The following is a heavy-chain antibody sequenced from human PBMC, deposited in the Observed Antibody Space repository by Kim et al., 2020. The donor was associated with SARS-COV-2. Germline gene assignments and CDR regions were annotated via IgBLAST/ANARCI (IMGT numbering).Heavy chain of an antibody. J-gene: IGHJ4*02. V-gene: IGHV1-2*04. CDR3: AREGGSGSYSLHFDY. Sequence: RFQGWVTMTRDTSISTAYMELSRLRSDDTAVYYCAREGGSGSYSLHFDYWGQGTLVTVSS. D-gene: IGHD3-10*01.